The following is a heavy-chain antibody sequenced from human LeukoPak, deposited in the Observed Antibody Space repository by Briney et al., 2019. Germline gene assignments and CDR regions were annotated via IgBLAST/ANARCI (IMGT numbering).Heavy chain of an antibody. V-gene: IGHV1-2*06. CDR1: GYTLTDYY. Sequence: ASVKVSCKASGYTLTDYYMHWVRQAPGQGLGWMGRINPNSGGTNYAQKFQGRVTMTRDTSISTVYMELSRLRSDDTAVYYCARDTGDDYVDYWGQGTLVTVSS. D-gene: IGHD3-16*01. CDR2: INPNSGGT. J-gene: IGHJ4*02. CDR3: ARDTGDDYVDY.